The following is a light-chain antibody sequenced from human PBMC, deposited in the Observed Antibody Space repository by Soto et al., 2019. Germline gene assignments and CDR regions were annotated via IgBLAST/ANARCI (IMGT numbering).Light chain of an antibody. V-gene: IGKV1-39*01. CDR3: QQTYSNPRT. CDR2: DAS. J-gene: IGKJ1*01. Sequence: DIQMTQSPSSLSASVGDRVTITCRASQSIRTYLNWYQQKPGKAPKFLIYDASTLQSVVPSRFSGSGSETDFTLTISSLQPEDFATYYCQQTYSNPRTFGQGTRVEI. CDR1: QSIRTY.